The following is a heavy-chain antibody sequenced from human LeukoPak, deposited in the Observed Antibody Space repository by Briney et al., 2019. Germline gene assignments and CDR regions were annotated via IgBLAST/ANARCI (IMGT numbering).Heavy chain of an antibody. CDR3: ARDHSSGWYPLNWFDP. CDR2: INPNSGGT. Sequence: ASVKVSCKAPGYTFTSYYMHWVRQAPGQGLEWMGWINPNSGGTNYAQKFQGRVTMTRDTSISTAYMELSRLRSDDTAVYYCARDHSSGWYPLNWFDPWGQGTLVTVSS. V-gene: IGHV1-2*02. D-gene: IGHD6-19*01. J-gene: IGHJ5*02. CDR1: GYTFTSYY.